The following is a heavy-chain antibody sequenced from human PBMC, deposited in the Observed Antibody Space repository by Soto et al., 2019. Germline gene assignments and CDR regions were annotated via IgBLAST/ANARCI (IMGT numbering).Heavy chain of an antibody. J-gene: IGHJ6*02. CDR2: IITILGIA. CDR3: ARAGYGSGRYYYYGMDV. Sequence: SVKVSCKTSGYTFTRYAISWVRQAPGQGLEWMGRIITILGIANYAQKFQGRVTITADKSTSTAYMELSSLRSEDTAVYYCARAGYGSGRYYYYGMDVWGQGTTVTVSS. V-gene: IGHV1-69*04. CDR1: GYTFTRYA. D-gene: IGHD3-10*01.